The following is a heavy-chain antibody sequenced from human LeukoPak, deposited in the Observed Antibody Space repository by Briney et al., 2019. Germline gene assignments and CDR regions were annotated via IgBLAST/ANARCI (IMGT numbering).Heavy chain of an antibody. CDR3: ARAAYSSSFNWFDP. D-gene: IGHD6-6*01. Sequence: ASVKVSCKASGYTFTSYDINWVRQATGQGLEWMGWMNPNSGNTGYAQKFQGRVTITRNTSISTAHMELSSLRSEDTAVYYCARAAYSSSFNWFDPWGQGTLVTVSS. CDR2: MNPNSGNT. CDR1: GYTFTSYD. J-gene: IGHJ5*02. V-gene: IGHV1-8*03.